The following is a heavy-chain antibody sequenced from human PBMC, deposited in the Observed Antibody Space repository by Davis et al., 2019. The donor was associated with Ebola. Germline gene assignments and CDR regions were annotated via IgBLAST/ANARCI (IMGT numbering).Heavy chain of an antibody. CDR2: IHYSGST. J-gene: IGHJ3*02. CDR1: GAAIVRDTYY. V-gene: IGHV4-39*07. Sequence: MPSETLPLTCTVSGAAIVRDTYYWGWVRQPPGKGLEWIGNIHYSGSTYYNPSLKSRVTISVDTSKNQFSLKLSSVTAADTAVYYCARECGGDCYFAFDIWGQGTMVTVSS. D-gene: IGHD2-21*01. CDR3: ARECGGDCYFAFDI.